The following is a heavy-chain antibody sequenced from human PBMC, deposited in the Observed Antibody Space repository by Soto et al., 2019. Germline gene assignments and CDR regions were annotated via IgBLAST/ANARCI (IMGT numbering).Heavy chain of an antibody. CDR2: IRPDNGNT. V-gene: IGHV1-18*01. CDR3: ARDTESNRYND. D-gene: IGHD1-20*01. Sequence: ASVKVSCKASGYTFSTSGISWVRQAPGQGLEWVGWIRPDNGNTKSARRLQGRVTLTTDTSASTAYMELRSLTSDDTAMYYCARDTESNRYNDWGQGTLVTVSS. J-gene: IGHJ1*01. CDR1: GYTFSTSG.